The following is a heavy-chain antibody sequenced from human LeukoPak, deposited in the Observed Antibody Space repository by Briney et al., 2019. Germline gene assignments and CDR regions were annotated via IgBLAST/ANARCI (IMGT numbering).Heavy chain of an antibody. J-gene: IGHJ4*02. Sequence: PSETLSLTCAVYGGSFSDYYWTWIRQPPGKGLEWIGEVNHSGGTNYIPSLKSRATISIDASKNQFSLKLNSVAAADTAVYYCASGRAGDFDYWGQGTLVTVSS. CDR3: ASGRAGDFDY. CDR1: GGSFSDYY. V-gene: IGHV4-34*01. D-gene: IGHD6-13*01. CDR2: VNHSGGT.